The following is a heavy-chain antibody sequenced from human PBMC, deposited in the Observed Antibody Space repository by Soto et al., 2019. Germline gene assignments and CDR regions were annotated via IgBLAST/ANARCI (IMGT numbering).Heavy chain of an antibody. CDR1: GGSISSYY. Sequence: PSETLSLTCTVSGGSISSYYWSWIRQPPGKGLEWIGYIYYSGSTNYNPPLKSRVTISVDTSKNQFSLKLSSVTAADTAVYYCAREAVAGMGHFDYWGQRTLVTVSS. J-gene: IGHJ4*02. CDR2: IYYSGST. D-gene: IGHD6-19*01. CDR3: AREAVAGMGHFDY. V-gene: IGHV4-59*01.